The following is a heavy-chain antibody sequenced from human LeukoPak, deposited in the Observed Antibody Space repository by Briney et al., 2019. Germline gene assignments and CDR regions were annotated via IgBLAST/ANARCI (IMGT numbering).Heavy chain of an antibody. CDR2: IHHSGTT. D-gene: IGHD3-3*01. CDR1: GYSISSGYH. V-gene: IGHV4-38-2*01. Sequence: PSETLSLTCAVSGYSISSGYHWGWIRQPPGKGLEWIGYIHHSGTTDYNQPLKSRVIILVDTTKNAFSLKVGSLTAADTAVYYCARRLGVITRDAYDIWGQGTMVIVSS. J-gene: IGHJ3*02. CDR3: ARRLGVITRDAYDI.